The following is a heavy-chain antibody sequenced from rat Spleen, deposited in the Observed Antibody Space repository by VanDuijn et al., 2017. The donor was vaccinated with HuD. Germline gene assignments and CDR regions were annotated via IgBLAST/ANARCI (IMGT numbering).Heavy chain of an antibody. D-gene: IGHD1-1*01. CDR1: GHSITSSYR. CDR3: ARDSGGVMDA. Sequence: EVQLQESGPGLVKPSQSLSLTCSVTGHSITSSYRWNWIRKFPGNKLEWMGYINSAGSTNYNPSLKSRISITRDTSKNQFFLQVNSVTTEDTATYYCARDSGGVMDAWGQEASVTVSS. CDR2: INSAGST. J-gene: IGHJ4*01. V-gene: IGHV3-3*01.